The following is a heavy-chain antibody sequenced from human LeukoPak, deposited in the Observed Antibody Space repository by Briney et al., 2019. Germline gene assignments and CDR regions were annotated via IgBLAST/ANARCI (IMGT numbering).Heavy chain of an antibody. J-gene: IGHJ4*02. D-gene: IGHD3-9*01. CDR1: GFTFSSYA. CDR3: AKGYAISTGYYFDY. CDR2: ISGSGGST. Sequence: WGSLRLSCAASGFTFSSYAMNWVRQAPGKGLEWVSAISGSGGSTYYADSVKGRFTISRDNSKNTLSLQMNSLRAEDTAVYYCAKGYAISTGYYFDYWGQGTLVTVSS. V-gene: IGHV3-23*01.